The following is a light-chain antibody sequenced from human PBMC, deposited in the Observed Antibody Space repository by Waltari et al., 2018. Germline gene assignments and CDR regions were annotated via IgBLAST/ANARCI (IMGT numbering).Light chain of an antibody. Sequence: DIVLTQSTAILSLSQGERASLSCRASQSVHHYLAWYQQKPGHAPRLLIYDVSNRATDIPARFSGSGFATDFTLTISSLEPEDFAVYYCQQRRAWPLTFGGGTKVEIK. CDR3: QQRRAWPLT. CDR1: QSVHHY. CDR2: DVS. V-gene: IGKV3-11*01. J-gene: IGKJ4*01.